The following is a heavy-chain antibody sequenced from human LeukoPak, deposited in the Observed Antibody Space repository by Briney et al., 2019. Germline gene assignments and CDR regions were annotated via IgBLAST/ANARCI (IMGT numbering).Heavy chain of an antibody. J-gene: IGHJ4*02. CDR2: ISAYNGNT. V-gene: IGHV1-18*01. D-gene: IGHD1-26*01. CDR1: GYTFTSYG. CDR3: ARDLDQYSGRYGGFGHDF. Sequence: ASVKVSCKASGYTFTSYGINWVRQAPGQGLEWMGWISAYNGNTNYAQKLQGRVTMTTDTSTSTAYMELRSLRSDDTAVYYCARDLDQYSGRYGGFGHDFWGQGTLVTVSS.